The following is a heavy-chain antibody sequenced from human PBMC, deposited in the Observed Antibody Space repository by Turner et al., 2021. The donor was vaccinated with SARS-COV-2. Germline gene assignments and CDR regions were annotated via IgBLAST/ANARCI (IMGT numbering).Heavy chain of an antibody. CDR1: GGSISSSSYY. CDR3: ARLMDTAMDYYGTDV. Sequence: QLQLQESGPGLVKPSETLSLTCTVSGGSISSSSYYWGWIRQPPRKGLEWIGNIYYSGSAYYNPSLKSRVTISVDPSKNQFSLKLTSVTAADTAVYYCARLMDTAMDYYGTDVWGQGTTVTVSS. CDR2: IYYSGSA. V-gene: IGHV4-39*01. J-gene: IGHJ6*02. D-gene: IGHD5-18*01.